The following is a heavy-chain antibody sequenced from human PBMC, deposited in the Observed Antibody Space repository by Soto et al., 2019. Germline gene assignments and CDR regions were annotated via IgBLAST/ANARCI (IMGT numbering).Heavy chain of an antibody. CDR1: GYILSSYY. V-gene: IGHV1-46*01. CDR3: ARSYCGGDCPKDWYAT. J-gene: IGHJ5*02. Sequence: GASVKVSCKASGYILSSYYMHWVRQAPGQGLEWMGIINPSGGSTTYAQKFQGRVTMTRDTSTSTVYMELSSLRSDDTAMYYCARSYCGGDCPKDWYATWGRGSLVIVSA. CDR2: INPSGGST. D-gene: IGHD2-21*02.